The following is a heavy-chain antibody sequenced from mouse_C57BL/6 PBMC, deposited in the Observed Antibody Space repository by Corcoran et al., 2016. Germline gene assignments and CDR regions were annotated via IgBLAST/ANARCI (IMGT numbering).Heavy chain of an antibody. V-gene: IGHV1-26*01. CDR3: ARTTGKGAWFAY. CDR1: GYTFTDYY. Sequence: EVQLQQSGPELVKPGASVKISCKASGYTFTDYYMNWVKQSHGKSLEWIGDINPNNGGTSYNQKFKGKATLTVDKSSSTAYMELRSLTSEDSAVYYCARTTGKGAWFAYWGQGTLVTVSA. CDR2: INPNNGGT. J-gene: IGHJ3*01. D-gene: IGHD4-1*02.